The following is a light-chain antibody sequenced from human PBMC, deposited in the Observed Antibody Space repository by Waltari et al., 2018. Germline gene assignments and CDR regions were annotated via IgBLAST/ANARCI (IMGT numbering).Light chain of an antibody. CDR3: MQTLQAPLT. V-gene: IGKV2-28*01. CDR2: LAS. CDR1: QSLRHSNGQNY. J-gene: IGKJ3*01. Sequence: DIVMTQSPLSLPVTPGEPASISCRSSQSLRHSNGQNYLDWYLQKPGQSPQLLIYLASNRAPGVPDRFSGSGSGTDFTLKISRVEAEDVGIYYCMQTLQAPLTFGPGTKVEI.